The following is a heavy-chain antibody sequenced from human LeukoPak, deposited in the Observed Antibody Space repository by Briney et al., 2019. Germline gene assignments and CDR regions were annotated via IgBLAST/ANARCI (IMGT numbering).Heavy chain of an antibody. CDR1: GFTFSSYS. V-gene: IGHV3-21*01. D-gene: IGHD3-10*01. CDR2: ISSSSSYI. CDR3: ASYMVRGVSNWFDP. J-gene: IGHJ5*02. Sequence: GGSLRLSCAASGFTFSSYSMNWVRQAPGKGLEWVSSISSSSSYIYYADSVKGRFTISRDNAKNSLYLQMNSLRAEDTAVYYCASYMVRGVSNWFDPWGQGTLVTVSS.